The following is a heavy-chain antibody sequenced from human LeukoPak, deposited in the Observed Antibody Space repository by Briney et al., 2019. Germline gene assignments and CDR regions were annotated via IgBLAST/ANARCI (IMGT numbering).Heavy chain of an antibody. CDR3: ARHPSYTSGWPLDY. D-gene: IGHD6-19*01. CDR1: GYSFNSYW. V-gene: IGHV5-51*01. CDR2: IYLGDSGT. J-gene: IGHJ4*02. Sequence: GESLQISCKGSGYSFNSYWIGWVRQLPGKGLEWMGIIYLGDSGTRYSPSFQGQVTISADKSISTAYLQWSSLKASDTAMYYCARHPSYTSGWPLDYWGQGTLVTVSS.